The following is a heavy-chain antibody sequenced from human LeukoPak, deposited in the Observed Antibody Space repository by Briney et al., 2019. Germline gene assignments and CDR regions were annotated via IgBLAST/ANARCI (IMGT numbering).Heavy chain of an antibody. CDR1: GYTFTSYY. CDR2: INPSGGST. V-gene: IGHV1-46*01. CDR3: ARDQKVVTDYYDSSGFDP. Sequence: GASVKVSCKASGYTFTSYYMHWVRQAPGQGLEWMGIINPSGGSTSYAQKFQGRVTMTRDTSTSTVHMELSSLRSEDTAVYYCARDQKVVTDYYDSSGFDPWGQGTLVTVSS. D-gene: IGHD3-22*01. J-gene: IGHJ5*02.